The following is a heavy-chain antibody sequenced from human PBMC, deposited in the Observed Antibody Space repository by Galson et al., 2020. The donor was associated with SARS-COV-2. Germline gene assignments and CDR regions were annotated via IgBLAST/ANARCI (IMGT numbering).Heavy chain of an antibody. Sequence: KIGESLKISCAASGFIFKRYSFNWVRQAPGKGLEWVSFISSNSDYRYYSESVRGRFTISRDNARNSVYLQLDSLRADDTAVYYCTRDPSMVPTTNWFDPWGQGTRVTVSS. V-gene: IGHV3-21*01. CDR3: TRDPSMVPTTNWFDP. CDR2: ISSNSDYR. J-gene: IGHJ5*02. CDR1: GFIFKRYS. D-gene: IGHD3-10*01.